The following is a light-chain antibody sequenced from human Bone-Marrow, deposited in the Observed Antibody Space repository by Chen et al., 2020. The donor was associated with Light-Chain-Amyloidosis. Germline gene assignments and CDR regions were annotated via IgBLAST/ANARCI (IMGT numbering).Light chain of an antibody. V-gene: IGLV2-8*01. CDR3: SSYGGGDNLI. Sequence: QSALTQPPSASGSPGQSVTISCTGTSSDVGGYNYVSWYQLYPGKAPKLMIYEVTKLPSGVPDRFSGSESGNTASLTVAGLRAEDEADYFCSSYGGGDNLIFGGGTKLTVL. CDR1: SSDVGGYNY. J-gene: IGLJ2*01. CDR2: EVT.